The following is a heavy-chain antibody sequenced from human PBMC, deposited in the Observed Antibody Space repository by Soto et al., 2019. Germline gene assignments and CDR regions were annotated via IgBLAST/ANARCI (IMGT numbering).Heavy chain of an antibody. CDR2: IWYDGSNK. J-gene: IGHJ4*02. D-gene: IGHD6-19*01. V-gene: IGHV3-33*01. CDR1: GFTFSSYG. CDR3: ARDQQWLVRFYFDF. Sequence: GCLLPACAASGFTFSSYGMHWVRQAPGKGLEWVAVIWYDGSNKYYADSVKGRFTISRDNSKNTLYLQMNSLRAEDTAVYYCARDQQWLVRFYFDFWGQGTLVTVYS.